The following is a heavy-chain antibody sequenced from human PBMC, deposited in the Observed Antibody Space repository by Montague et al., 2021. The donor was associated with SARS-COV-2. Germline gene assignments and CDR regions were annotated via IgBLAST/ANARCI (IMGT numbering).Heavy chain of an antibody. J-gene: IGHJ6*02. CDR2: IYTSGRT. CDR3: ARDSRTSGGGYWYHGLDV. D-gene: IGHD2-2*01. CDR1: GGSINSYY. Sequence: SVTLSLTCGVSGGSINSYYWSWIRQPAGKGLEWIGRIYTSGRTNHSPSLKSRVTISVDTSRNHLSLKLTSVTAADTAVYYCARDSRTSGGGYWYHGLDVWGQGTTVIVSS. V-gene: IGHV4-4*07.